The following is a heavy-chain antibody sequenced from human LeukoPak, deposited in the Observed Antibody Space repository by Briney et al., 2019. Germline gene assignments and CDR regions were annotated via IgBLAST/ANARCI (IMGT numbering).Heavy chain of an antibody. J-gene: IGHJ4*02. CDR3: ARGQYSPDY. CDR1: GFTFSSYG. CDR2: IWYDGSNK. V-gene: IGHV3-33*01. Sequence: GGSPRLSCAASGFTFSSYGMHWVRQAPGKGLEWVAVIWYDGSNKYYTDSVKGRFTISRDNSKNTLYLQMNSLRAEDTAVYYCARGQYSPDYWGQGTLFTVSS. D-gene: IGHD2-15*01.